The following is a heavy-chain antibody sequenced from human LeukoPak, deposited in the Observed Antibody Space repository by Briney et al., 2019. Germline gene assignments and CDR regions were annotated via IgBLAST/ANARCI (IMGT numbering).Heavy chain of an antibody. J-gene: IGHJ6*03. CDR2: INHSGST. V-gene: IGHV4-34*01. Sequence: SETLSLTCAVYGGSFSGYYWSWIRQPPGKGLEWLGEINHSGSTNYNPSLKSRVTISVDTSKNQFSLKLSSVPVADTAVYYCARGTMVRGVIILKKYYYYYMDVWGKGTTVTVSS. D-gene: IGHD3-10*01. CDR1: GGSFSGYY. CDR3: ARGTMVRGVIILKKYYYYYMDV.